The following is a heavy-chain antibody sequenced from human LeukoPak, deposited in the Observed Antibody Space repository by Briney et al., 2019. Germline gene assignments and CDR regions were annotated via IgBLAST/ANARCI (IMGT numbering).Heavy chain of an antibody. CDR2: ITGSGSRT. V-gene: IGHV3-23*01. J-gene: IGHJ5*02. CDR3: AKDISWELQGSWFDP. Sequence: PGGSLRLSCAASGFTFSSYAMSWVRQAPGKGLDWVSAITGSGSRTYYADSVKGRFTISRDNSKNTLYLQMNSLRAEDTAVYYCAKDISWELQGSWFDPWGQGTLVTVSS. D-gene: IGHD1-26*01. CDR1: GFTFSSYA.